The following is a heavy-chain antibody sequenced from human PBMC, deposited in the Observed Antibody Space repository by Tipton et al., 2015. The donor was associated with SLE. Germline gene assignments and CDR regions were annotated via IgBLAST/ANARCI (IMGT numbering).Heavy chain of an antibody. CDR1: GDSISSSSPL. V-gene: IGHV4-39*01. CDR3: ARRITYGIPFDH. D-gene: IGHD4-17*01. Sequence: TLSLTCSVSGDSISSSSPLWGWIRQPPGKGLEWIGNMHYSGTTDYNPSLTSRVTISVDTSKNKFSLQLVFVTAADTAVYYCARRITYGIPFDHWGQGILVTISS. CDR2: MHYSGTT. J-gene: IGHJ4*02.